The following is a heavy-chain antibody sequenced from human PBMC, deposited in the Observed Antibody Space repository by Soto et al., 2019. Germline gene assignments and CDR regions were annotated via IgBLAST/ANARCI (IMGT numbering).Heavy chain of an antibody. CDR2: IYHSGRT. CDR3: AREVGHYYDNSPSGQFDF. V-gene: IGHV4-4*02. CDR1: GNSITSSNW. Sequence: PSETLSLTCAVSGNSITSSNWRSWVRQPPGKGLEWIAEIYHSGRTNYTPSLKSRVTISVDKSKNQFSLKLITVTAADTAVYYCAREVGHYYDNSPSGQFDFWGQGILVTVSS. J-gene: IGHJ4*02. D-gene: IGHD3-22*01.